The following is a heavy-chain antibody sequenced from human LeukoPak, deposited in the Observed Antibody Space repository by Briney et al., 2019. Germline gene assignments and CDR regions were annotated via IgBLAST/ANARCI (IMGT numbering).Heavy chain of an antibody. CDR3: AREDVMITFGGVIRIFDY. CDR1: GFTVSGNY. J-gene: IGHJ4*02. V-gene: IGHV3-53*01. D-gene: IGHD3-16*02. CDR2: IYSGGST. Sequence: PGGSLRLSCAASGFTVSGNYMSWVRQAPGKGLEWVSVIYSGGSTYYADSVKGRFTISRDNSKNTLYLQMNSLRAEDTAVYYCAREDVMITFGGVIRIFDYWGQGTLVTVSS.